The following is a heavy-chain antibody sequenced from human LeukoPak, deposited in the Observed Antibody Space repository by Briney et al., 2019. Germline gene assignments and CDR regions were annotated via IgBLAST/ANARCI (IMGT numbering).Heavy chain of an antibody. CDR3: ARVRCSGGSCYLFDY. J-gene: IGHJ4*02. CDR1: GYTFTSYD. Sequence: ASVKVSCKASGYTFTSYDINWVRQATGQGLEWMGWMNPNSGNTGYAQKFQGRVTITRNTSISTAYMQLRSLTSEDTAVYYCARVRCSGGSCYLFDYWGQGTLVTVSS. V-gene: IGHV1-8*03. D-gene: IGHD2-15*01. CDR2: MNPNSGNT.